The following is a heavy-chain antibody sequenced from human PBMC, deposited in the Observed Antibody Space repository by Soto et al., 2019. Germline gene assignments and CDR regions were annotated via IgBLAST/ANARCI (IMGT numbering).Heavy chain of an antibody. CDR3: ARTLPVVSVFDY. CDR2: IYHSGST. D-gene: IGHD3-22*01. Sequence: QVQLQESGPGLVKPSGTLSLTCAVSGGSISSSNWWSWVRQPPGKGLEWIGEIYHSGSTNYNPSPKSPVTISVDKSKNHFSLKLSSVTAADTAVYYCARTLPVVSVFDYWGQGTLVTVSS. V-gene: IGHV4-4*02. CDR1: GGSISSSNW. J-gene: IGHJ4*02.